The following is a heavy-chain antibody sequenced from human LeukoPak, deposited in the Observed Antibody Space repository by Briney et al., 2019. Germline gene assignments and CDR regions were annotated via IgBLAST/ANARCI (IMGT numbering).Heavy chain of an antibody. CDR3: ARGGITIFGVVIIYDYYYGMDV. CDR1: GFTFSSYA. J-gene: IGHJ6*02. CDR2: ISYDGSNK. Sequence: PGGSLRLSCAASGFTFSSYAMHWVRQAPGNRLEWVAVISYDGSNKYYADSVKGRFTISRDNSKNTLYLQMNSLRAEDTAVYYCARGGITIFGVVIIYDYYYGMDVWGQGTTVTVSS. V-gene: IGHV3-30-3*01. D-gene: IGHD3-3*01.